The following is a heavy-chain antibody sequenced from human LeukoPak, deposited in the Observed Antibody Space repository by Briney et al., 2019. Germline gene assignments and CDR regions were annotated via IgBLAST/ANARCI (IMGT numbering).Heavy chain of an antibody. V-gene: IGHV4-59*01. CDR1: GGSISSYY. J-gene: IGHJ1*01. CDR2: IYYSGST. D-gene: IGHD6-13*01. CDR3: AGVQGSSWYWLN. Sequence: SETLSLTCTVSGGSISSYYWSWIRQPPGKGLEWIGYIYYSGSTNYNPSLKSRVTISVDTSKNQFSLKLSSVTAADTAVYYCAGVQGSSWYWLNWGQGTLVTVSS.